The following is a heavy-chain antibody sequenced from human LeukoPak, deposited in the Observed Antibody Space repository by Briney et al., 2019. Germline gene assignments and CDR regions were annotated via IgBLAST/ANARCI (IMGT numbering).Heavy chain of an antibody. V-gene: IGHV3-7*01. CDR3: ARDSEAAAGHMDV. Sequence: GGSLRLSCAASGFTFSSHWMSWVRQAPGKGLEWVANIKQDGSEKYYVDSVKGRFTISRDNAKNSLYLQMNSLRAEDTAVYYCARDSEAAAGHMDVWGKGTTVTVSS. CDR2: IKQDGSEK. D-gene: IGHD6-13*01. J-gene: IGHJ6*03. CDR1: GFTFSSHW.